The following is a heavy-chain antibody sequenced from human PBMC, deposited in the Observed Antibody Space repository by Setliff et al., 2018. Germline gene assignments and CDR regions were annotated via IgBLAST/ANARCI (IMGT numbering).Heavy chain of an antibody. CDR3: ARESRYYYDNLGTLDY. CDR1: GFYVSRGYY. J-gene: IGHJ4*02. CDR2: IDHSGYA. Sequence: PSETLSLTCIVSGFYVSRGYYWGWIRQPPGKGLEWIGNIDHSGYAYYNPSLRTRVAMSVDTSKNQFSLKVSSVTAADTAVYYCARESRYYYDNLGTLDYWGQGTLVTVSS. D-gene: IGHD3-22*01. V-gene: IGHV4-38-2*02.